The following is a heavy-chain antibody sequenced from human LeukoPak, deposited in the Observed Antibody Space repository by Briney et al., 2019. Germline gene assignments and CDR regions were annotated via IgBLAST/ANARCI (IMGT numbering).Heavy chain of an antibody. Sequence: SETLSLTCVVSGGSVSGYYWGWIRQPPGRGLEWIGYVYYSGSTNYNPSFKSRITISVDTSRNQFSLQLSSVTAADTAVYYCARGDIVVVVAATPMDGMDVWGQGTTVTVSS. J-gene: IGHJ6*02. CDR1: GGSVSGYY. D-gene: IGHD2-15*01. CDR2: VYYSGST. CDR3: ARGDIVVVVAATPMDGMDV. V-gene: IGHV4-59*02.